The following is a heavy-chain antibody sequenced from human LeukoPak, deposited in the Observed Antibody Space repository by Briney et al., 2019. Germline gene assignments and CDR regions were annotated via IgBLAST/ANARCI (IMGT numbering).Heavy chain of an antibody. D-gene: IGHD3-22*01. CDR2: IYYSGST. CDR3: ARHGDYYDSSGYLDY. J-gene: IGHJ4*02. V-gene: IGHV4-59*08. Sequence: SETLSLTCTASGVSISSYYWSWIRQPPGKGLEWIGYIYYSGSTNYNPSLKSRVTISVDTSKNQFSLKLSSVTAADTAVYYCARHGDYYDSSGYLDYWGQGTLVTVSS. CDR1: GVSISSYY.